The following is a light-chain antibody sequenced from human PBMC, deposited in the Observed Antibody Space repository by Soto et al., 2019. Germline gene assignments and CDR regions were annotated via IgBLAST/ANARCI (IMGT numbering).Light chain of an antibody. CDR1: RSISSH. CDR2: DAS. CDR3: QHYNNWPPWT. Sequence: EIMMTRSPATLSVSPGERDTLSCRSSRSISSHLAWYQQKPGQAPRLLMYDASTRAADIPARFSGSGSGTEFTLTISSLQPEDFAIYYCQHYNNWPPWTFGQGTKVDI. V-gene: IGKV3-15*01. J-gene: IGKJ1*01.